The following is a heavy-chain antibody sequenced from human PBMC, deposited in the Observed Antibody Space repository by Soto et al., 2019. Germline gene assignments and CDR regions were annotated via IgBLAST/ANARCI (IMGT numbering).Heavy chain of an antibody. D-gene: IGHD3-10*01. V-gene: IGHV1-3*01. Sequence: ASVKVSCKASGYTFTSYAMHWVRQAPGQRLEWMGWINAGNGNTKYSQKFQGRVTITRDTSASTAYMELSSLRSEDTAVYYCARDPGWFGELLLMDVWGKGTTVTVPQ. CDR3: ARDPGWFGELLLMDV. CDR1: GYTFTSYA. J-gene: IGHJ6*04. CDR2: INAGNGNT.